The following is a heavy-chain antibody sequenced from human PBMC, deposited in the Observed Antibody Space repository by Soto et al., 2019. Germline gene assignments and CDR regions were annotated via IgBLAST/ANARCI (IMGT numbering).Heavy chain of an antibody. CDR1: GFTFSSYS. V-gene: IGHV3-30-3*01. CDR3: ASDASAHPPSDFQH. Sequence: QVQLVESGGDVVQPGRSLRLSCSASGFTFSSYSVHWVRQATGKGLEWLAFMSYDGSTKYYADSVKGRFTVSRDNSNNTPYLPLDTLRTEVTALLSFASDASAHPPSDFQHWGQATVLTVSS. J-gene: IGHJ1*01. CDR2: MSYDGSTK. D-gene: IGHD2-15*01.